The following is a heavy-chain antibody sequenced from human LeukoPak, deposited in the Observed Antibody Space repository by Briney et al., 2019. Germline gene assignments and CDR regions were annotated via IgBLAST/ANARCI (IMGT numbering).Heavy chain of an antibody. CDR2: INHSGST. CDR1: GGSFIGYY. D-gene: IGHD2-15*01. J-gene: IGHJ4*02. CDR3: ARVGDCSGGGCYRNYFDY. Sequence: SETLSLTCAVYGGSFIGYYWSWIRQTPGKGLEWIGDINHSGSTNYSPSLKSRVTISVDTSKNQFSLKLSSVTAADTAVYYCARVGDCSGGGCYRNYFDYWGQGTLVTVSS. V-gene: IGHV4-34*01.